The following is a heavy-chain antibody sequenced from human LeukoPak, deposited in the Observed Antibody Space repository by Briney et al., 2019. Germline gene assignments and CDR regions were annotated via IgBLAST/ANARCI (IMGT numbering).Heavy chain of an antibody. CDR2: ISSSGSTI. CDR3: ASFVVTMVRGVVDY. V-gene: IGHV3-48*03. CDR1: GFTFSIYE. D-gene: IGHD3-10*01. J-gene: IGHJ4*02. Sequence: PGGSLRLSCAASGFTFSIYETNWVRQAPGKGLEWVSYISSSGSTIYYADSVKGRFTISRDNSKNTLYLQMNSLRAEDTAVYYCASFVVTMVRGVVDYWGQGTLVTVSS.